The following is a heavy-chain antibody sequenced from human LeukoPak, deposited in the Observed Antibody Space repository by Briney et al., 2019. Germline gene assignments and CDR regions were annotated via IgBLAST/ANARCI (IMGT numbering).Heavy chain of an antibody. J-gene: IGHJ4*02. V-gene: IGHV3-9*01. CDR2: ISWNSGSI. CDR1: GFTFSSYA. D-gene: IGHD3-10*01. Sequence: PGGSLRLSCAASGFTFSSYAMHWVRQAPGKGLEWVSGISWNSGSIGYADSVKGRFTISRDNAKNSLYLQMNSLRAEDTALYYCAKESSGGGLYYYGSGRREYFDYWGQGTLVTVSS. CDR3: AKESSGGGLYYYGSGRREYFDY.